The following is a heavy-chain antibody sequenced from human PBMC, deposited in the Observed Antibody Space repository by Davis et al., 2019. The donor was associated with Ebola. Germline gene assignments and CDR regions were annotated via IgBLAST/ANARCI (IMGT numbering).Heavy chain of an antibody. D-gene: IGHD3-9*01. CDR1: GFSFDDYG. J-gene: IGHJ4*02. Sequence: GESLKISCAASGFSFDDYGMNWVRQVPGEGLEWVSLINGDGGNTHYADSVKGRFTISRDNARDSLYLQMDSLRVEDTAIYYCARDAFSLSRYDTEDHWGQGTLVTVSS. CDR2: INGDGGNT. V-gene: IGHV3-20*04. CDR3: ARDAFSLSRYDTEDH.